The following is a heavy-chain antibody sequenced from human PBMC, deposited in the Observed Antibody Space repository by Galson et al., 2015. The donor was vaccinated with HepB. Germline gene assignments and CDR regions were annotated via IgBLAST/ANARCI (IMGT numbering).Heavy chain of an antibody. CDR3: ARNEVGATLGDFDY. Sequence: SLRLSCAASGFTFSDYYMTWIRQAPGKGLEWVSYISGSDSTTYYADSVKGRFTISRDNAKNSLSLQMNSLRAEDTAMYYCARNEVGATLGDFDYWGQGTLVTVSS. J-gene: IGHJ4*02. D-gene: IGHD1-26*01. CDR1: GFTFSDYY. V-gene: IGHV3-11*01. CDR2: ISGSDSTT.